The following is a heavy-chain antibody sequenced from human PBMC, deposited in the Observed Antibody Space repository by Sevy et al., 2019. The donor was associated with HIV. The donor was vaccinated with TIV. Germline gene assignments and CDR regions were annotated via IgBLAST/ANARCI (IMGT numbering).Heavy chain of an antibody. CDR3: VAANTWQDY. CDR1: GFTFSSYW. V-gene: IGHV3-74*01. Sequence: GSLRLSCVASGFTFSSYWMHWVRQAPGKGPVWVSGVNSDGSSTNYADSVKGRFTMSRDSAKNTLYLQMNSLRAEDTAVYFCVAANTWQDYWGQGTLVTVSS. CDR2: VNSDGSST. D-gene: IGHD2-15*01. J-gene: IGHJ4*02.